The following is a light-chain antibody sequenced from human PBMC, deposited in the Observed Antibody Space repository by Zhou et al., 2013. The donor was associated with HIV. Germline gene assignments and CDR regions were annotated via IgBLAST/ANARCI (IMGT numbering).Light chain of an antibody. V-gene: IGKV1-NL1*01. J-gene: IGKJ2*01. CDR1: QGISNS. CDR2: AAS. CDR3: QQFYSTPYT. Sequence: DIQMTQSPSSLSASVGDRVTITCRASQGISNSIAWFQQKLGKAPQLLLYAASRLGSGVPSRFSGGGSGTVYTLTINSLQPEDFATYYCQQFYSTPYTFGQGTKLEIK.